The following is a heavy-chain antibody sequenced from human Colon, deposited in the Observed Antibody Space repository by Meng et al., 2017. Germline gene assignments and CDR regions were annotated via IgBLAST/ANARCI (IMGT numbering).Heavy chain of an antibody. J-gene: IGHJ5*01. CDR2: MNPNNGNT. CDR1: GYTFTSSD. CDR3: ARTAMLDS. Sequence: QVQLVQPGPEERRPGASVKVTCKASGYTFTSSDINWVRQATGRGLEWLGWMNPNNGNTGSAQKFQGRVSMTRDTSIGTAYMELSGLTSEDTAVYYCARTAMLDSWGQGTLVTVSS. V-gene: IGHV1-8*01. D-gene: IGHD2-2*01.